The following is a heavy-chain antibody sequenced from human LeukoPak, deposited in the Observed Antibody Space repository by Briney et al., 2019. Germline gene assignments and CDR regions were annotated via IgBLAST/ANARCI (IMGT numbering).Heavy chain of an antibody. CDR3: ARVDVLLWFGELYFDY. Sequence: SETLSLTCTVSGGSISSYYWSWIRQPPGKGLEWIGYIYYSGSTNYNPSLKSRVTISVDTSKNQFSLKLSSVTAADTAVYYCARVDVLLWFGELYFDYWGQGTLVTVSS. D-gene: IGHD3-10*01. CDR2: IYYSGST. CDR1: GGSISSYY. J-gene: IGHJ4*02. V-gene: IGHV4-59*01.